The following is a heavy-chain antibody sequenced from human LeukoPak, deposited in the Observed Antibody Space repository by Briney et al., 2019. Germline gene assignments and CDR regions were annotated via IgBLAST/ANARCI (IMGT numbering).Heavy chain of an antibody. CDR2: IIPILGIA. CDR3: ARDFPGTTSYAIDY. D-gene: IGHD1-7*01. J-gene: IGHJ4*02. CDR1: GGTFSSYA. V-gene: IGHV1-69*04. Sequence: SVKVSCKASGGTFSSYAISWVRQAPGQGLEWMGRIIPILGIANYAQNFQGRVTITADKSTSTAYMELNSLRSEDPAVYYCARDFPGTTSYAIDYWGQGTLVTVSS.